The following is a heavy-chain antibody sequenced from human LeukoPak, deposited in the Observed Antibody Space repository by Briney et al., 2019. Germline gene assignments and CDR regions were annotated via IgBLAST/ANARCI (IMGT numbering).Heavy chain of an antibody. J-gene: IGHJ4*02. Sequence: GGSLRLSCAASGFTVSSNYMSWVRQAPGKGLEWVSVIYSGGSTYYADSVKGRFTISRDNSKNTLYLQMNSLRAEDTAVYYCAKDRSSSGRLFFWGQGTLVTVSS. CDR3: AKDRSSSGRLFF. CDR1: GFTVSSNY. V-gene: IGHV3-66*01. D-gene: IGHD6-19*01. CDR2: IYSGGST.